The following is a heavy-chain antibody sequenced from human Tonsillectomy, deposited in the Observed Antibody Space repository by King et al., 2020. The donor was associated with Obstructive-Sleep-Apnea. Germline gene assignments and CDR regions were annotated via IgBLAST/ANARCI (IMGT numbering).Heavy chain of an antibody. Sequence: VQLVESGGGLVQPGRSLRLSCAASGFTFDDYAMHWVRQAPGKGLEWVSGISWNSGSIGYADSVKGRFTISRDNAKNSLYLQMNSLRAEDTALYYCAKGSGFGELYAWFDPWGQGTLVTVSS. V-gene: IGHV3-9*01. CDR3: AKGSGFGELYAWFDP. D-gene: IGHD3-10*01. CDR1: GFTFDDYA. CDR2: ISWNSGSI. J-gene: IGHJ5*02.